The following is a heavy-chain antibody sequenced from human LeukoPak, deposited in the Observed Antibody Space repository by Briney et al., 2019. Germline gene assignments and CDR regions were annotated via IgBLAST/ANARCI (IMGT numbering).Heavy chain of an antibody. J-gene: IGHJ5*02. CDR2: IYYSGST. V-gene: IGHV4-30-4*01. CDR3: ARGLMYYDILTGYYSGYWFDP. CDR1: GCSISSGDYY. D-gene: IGHD3-9*01. Sequence: SQTLSLTCTVSGCSISSGDYYWSWIRQPPGKGLEWTGYIYYSGSTYYNPSLNSRVTISVDTSKNQFSLKLSSVTAADTAVYYCARGLMYYDILTGYYSGYWFDPWGQGTLVTVSS.